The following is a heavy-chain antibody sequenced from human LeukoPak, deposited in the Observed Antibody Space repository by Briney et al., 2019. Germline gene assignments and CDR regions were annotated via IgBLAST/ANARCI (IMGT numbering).Heavy chain of an antibody. Sequence: GASVKVSCKASGYTFTSYGISWVRQAPGQGLEWMGIINPSGGSTSYAQKFQGRVTMTRDTSTSTVYMELSSLRSEDTAVYYCARGGNWDLLDYWGQGTLVTVSS. J-gene: IGHJ4*02. CDR2: INPSGGST. V-gene: IGHV1-46*01. CDR1: GYTFTSYG. CDR3: ARGGNWDLLDY. D-gene: IGHD7-27*01.